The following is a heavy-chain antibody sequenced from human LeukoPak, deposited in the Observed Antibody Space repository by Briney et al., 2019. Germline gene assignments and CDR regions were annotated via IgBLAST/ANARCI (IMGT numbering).Heavy chain of an antibody. CDR3: AKDWGTYFASGSSYFDS. CDR1: GFTVSGNY. V-gene: IGHV3-30*18. D-gene: IGHD3-10*01. J-gene: IGHJ4*02. Sequence: GGSLRLSCAASGFTVSGNYMSWVRQAAGKGLEWVATISSDGSNKNYADSVKGRFTISRDNSKNTLYLQMNSLSAEDTAVFSCAKDWGTYFASGSSYFDSWGQGTLVTVSS. CDR2: ISSDGSNK.